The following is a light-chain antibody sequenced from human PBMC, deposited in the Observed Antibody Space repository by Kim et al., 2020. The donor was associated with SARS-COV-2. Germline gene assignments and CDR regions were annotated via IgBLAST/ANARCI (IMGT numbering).Light chain of an antibody. CDR2: QDS. CDR1: KLGDKY. V-gene: IGLV3-1*01. J-gene: IGLJ3*02. Sequence: SYELTQPPSVSVSPGQTASITCSGDKLGDKYACWYQQKPGQSPVLVIYQDSKRPSGIPERFSGSNSGNTATLTISGTQAMDEADYYCQAWDSSTDWVFGG. CDR3: QAWDSSTDWV.